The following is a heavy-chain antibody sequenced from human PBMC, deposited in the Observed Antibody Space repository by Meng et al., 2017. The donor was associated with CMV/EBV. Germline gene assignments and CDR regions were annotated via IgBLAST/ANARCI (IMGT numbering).Heavy chain of an antibody. V-gene: IGHV1-2*02. Sequence: YYMHWVRQAPGQGLEWMGWINPNSGGTNYAQKFQGRVTMTRDTSISTAYMELSRLRSDDTAVYYCARAPPYDYVWGSYRYMPDPSFYWGQGTLVTVSS. J-gene: IGHJ4*02. CDR1: YY. CDR2: INPNSGGT. CDR3: ARAPPYDYVWGSYRYMPDPSFY. D-gene: IGHD3-16*02.